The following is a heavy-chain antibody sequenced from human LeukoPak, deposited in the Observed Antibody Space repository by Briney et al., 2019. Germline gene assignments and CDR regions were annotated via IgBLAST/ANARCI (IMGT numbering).Heavy chain of an antibody. J-gene: IGHJ3*02. Sequence: AGSLRLSCAASGFTFSSYWMSWVRQAPGKGLEWVANIKQDGGEKYYVDSVKGRFTISRDNAKNSLYLQMNSLRAEDTAVYYCATDHLRVGATGASDTWGQGTMVTVSS. V-gene: IGHV3-7*05. CDR2: IKQDGGEK. CDR3: ATDHLRVGATGASDT. CDR1: GFTFSSYW. D-gene: IGHD1-26*01.